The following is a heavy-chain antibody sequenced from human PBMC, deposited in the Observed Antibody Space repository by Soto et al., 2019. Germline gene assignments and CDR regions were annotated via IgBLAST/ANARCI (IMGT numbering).Heavy chain of an antibody. J-gene: IGHJ3*02. Sequence: PGGSLRLSCAASGFTFSGSVMHGVLQASGKGLEWVGRIRSKANSYATAYAASVKGRFTISRDDSKNTAYLQMNSLRAEDTAVYYCASYVAVAGPDAFDIWGQGTMVTVSS. CDR1: GFTFSGSV. CDR2: IRSKANSYAT. V-gene: IGHV3-73*01. D-gene: IGHD6-19*01. CDR3: ASYVAVAGPDAFDI.